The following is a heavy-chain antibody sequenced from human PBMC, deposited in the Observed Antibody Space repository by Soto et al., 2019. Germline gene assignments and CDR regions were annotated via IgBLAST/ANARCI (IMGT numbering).Heavy chain of an antibody. J-gene: IGHJ4*02. Sequence: EVQLVESGGGLVKPGGSLRLSCAASGFTFSSFTMNCVRQAPGKGLEWVSSILGSGTHTFYTDSVKGRFTISRVNAKNSLYLQMSDMRAEDTAVYYCARDPTAGDYWGPGTLVTVSS. CDR1: GFTFSSFT. V-gene: IGHV3-21*01. D-gene: IGHD2-21*02. CDR3: ARDPTAGDY. CDR2: ILGSGTHT.